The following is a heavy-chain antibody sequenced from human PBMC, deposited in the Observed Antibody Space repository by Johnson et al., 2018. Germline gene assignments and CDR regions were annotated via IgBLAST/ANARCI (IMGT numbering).Heavy chain of an antibody. CDR1: GDSVSSNSVA. CDR2: TYYRSKWFN. Sequence: QVQLQESGPGLVTPSQTLSLTCAISGDSVSSNSVAWTWIRQSPSRGLEWLGRTYYRSKWFNAYALSVKSRITINPDTSKNQFSLQLNSVTPEDTAVYYCARGTQLWLGAFVNWGQWPMVTVSS. CDR3: ARGTQLWLGAFVN. V-gene: IGHV6-1*01. J-gene: IGHJ3*02. D-gene: IGHD5-18*01.